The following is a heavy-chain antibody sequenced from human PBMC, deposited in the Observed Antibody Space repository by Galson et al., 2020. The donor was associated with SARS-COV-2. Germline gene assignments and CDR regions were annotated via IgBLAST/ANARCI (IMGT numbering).Heavy chain of an antibody. V-gene: IGHV1-24*01. J-gene: IGHJ6*02. Sequence: ASVKVSCKVSGYTLTELSMHWVRQAPGKGLEWMGGFDPEDGETIYAQKFQGRVTMTEDTSTDTDYMELSSLRSEDTAVYYCATGTAVAGTFDDYFYYYGMGVWGQGTTVTVAS. CDR2: FDPEDGET. CDR1: GYTLTELS. D-gene: IGHD6-19*01. CDR3: ATGTAVAGTFDDYFYYYGMGV.